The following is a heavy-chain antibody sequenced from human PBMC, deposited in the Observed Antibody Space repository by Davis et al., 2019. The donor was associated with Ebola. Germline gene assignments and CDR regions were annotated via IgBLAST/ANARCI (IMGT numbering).Heavy chain of an antibody. D-gene: IGHD5-12*01. CDR3: ARGWLRNGGFEY. CDR1: GDSVYGKNGA. J-gene: IGHJ4*02. V-gene: IGHV6-1*01. CDR2: TYYTSKWFN. Sequence: HSQTLSLTCAISGDSVYGKNGAWNWIRQSPSRGLEWLGRTYYTSKWFNDYAVSVKSRITINPDTSKNQFFLQLNSVTPEDTAIYYCARGWLRNGGFEYWGQGTQVTVSS.